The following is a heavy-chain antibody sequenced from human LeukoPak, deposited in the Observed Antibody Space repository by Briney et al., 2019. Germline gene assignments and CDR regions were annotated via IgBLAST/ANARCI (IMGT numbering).Heavy chain of an antibody. CDR1: GGSISSYY. CDR3: ARGKTAYNYYYGMDV. V-gene: IGHV4-59*08. CDR2: IYYSGST. J-gene: IGHJ6*02. D-gene: IGHD3-16*01. Sequence: SETLSLTCTVSGGSISSYYWSWIRQPPGKGLEGIGYIYYSGSTNYNPPLKSRVTISVDTYKNQFSLKLSSVTAADTAVYYCARGKTAYNYYYGMDVWGQGTTVTVSS.